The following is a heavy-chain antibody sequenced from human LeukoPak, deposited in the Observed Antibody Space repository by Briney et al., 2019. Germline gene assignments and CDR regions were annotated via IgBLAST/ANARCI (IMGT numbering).Heavy chain of an antibody. CDR3: ARDRSYGTLDAFDI. V-gene: IGHV4-30-4*08. J-gene: IGHJ3*02. D-gene: IGHD5-18*01. CDR2: IYYSGST. Sequence: SQTLSLTCTVSGGSISRGDYYWSWIRQPPGKGLEWIGYIYYSGSTYYTPSLKSRVTISVDTSKNQFSLKLSSVTAADTAVYYCARDRSYGTLDAFDIWGQGTMVTVSS. CDR1: GGSISRGDYY.